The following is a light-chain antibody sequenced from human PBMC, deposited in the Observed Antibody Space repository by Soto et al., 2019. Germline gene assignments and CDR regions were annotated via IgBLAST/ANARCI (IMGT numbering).Light chain of an antibody. CDR1: QSVSSSY. Sequence: EIVLTQSPGTLSLSPGERATLSCRASQSVSSSYLAWYQQKPGQAPRLLIYGASSRATGIPDRFSGSGSGTDFTLTISRLEPEDFAVYYCQQYGSSPGTFGQGNKVEI. CDR2: GAS. J-gene: IGKJ1*01. CDR3: QQYGSSPGT. V-gene: IGKV3-20*01.